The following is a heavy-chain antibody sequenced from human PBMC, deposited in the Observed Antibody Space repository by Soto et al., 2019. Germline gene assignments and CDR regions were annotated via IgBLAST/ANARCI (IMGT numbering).Heavy chain of an antibody. J-gene: IGHJ4*02. CDR3: AKMEGMDPWAYSFDY. V-gene: IGHV3-23*01. D-gene: IGHD2-2*03. CDR2: IYGGGNGP. CDR1: GFSFSAFA. Sequence: EVQALESGGGLVQPGGSLRLSCAATGFSFSAFAMSWVRQAPGKGLEWVSRIYGGGNGPHYADSVKGRVTFSRDNSKNTLYLQMNSLRAEDTAVYYCAKMEGMDPWAYSFDYWCQGTLVTVSS.